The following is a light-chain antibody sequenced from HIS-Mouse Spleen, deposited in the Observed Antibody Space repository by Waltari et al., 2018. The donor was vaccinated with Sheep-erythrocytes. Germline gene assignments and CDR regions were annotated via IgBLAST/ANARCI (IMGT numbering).Light chain of an antibody. V-gene: IGKV3-11*01. CDR1: QSVSSY. J-gene: IGKJ2*01. CDR3: QQRSNWYT. CDR2: DAP. Sequence: EIVLTQSPATLSLSSGERATLSCRASQSVSSYLAWYQQKPGQAPRLLIYDAPNRATGIPARFSGSGSGTDFTLTISSLEPEDFAVYYCQQRSNWYTFGQGTKVDIK.